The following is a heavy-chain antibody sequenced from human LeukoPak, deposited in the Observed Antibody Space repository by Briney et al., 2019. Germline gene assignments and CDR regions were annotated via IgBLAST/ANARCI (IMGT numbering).Heavy chain of an antibody. CDR1: GFTFSYYG. Sequence: PGRSLRLSCAASGFTFSYYGMHWVRQAPGKGLEWVAVIWYDGSNEYYVDSVKGRFTISRDNSKNTLYLQMNNLRAEDTAVYYCARDDPKYCSGGTCYARGSLDYWGQGTLVTVSS. CDR3: ARDDPKYCSGGTCYARGSLDY. CDR2: IWYDGSNE. V-gene: IGHV3-33*01. J-gene: IGHJ4*02. D-gene: IGHD2-15*01.